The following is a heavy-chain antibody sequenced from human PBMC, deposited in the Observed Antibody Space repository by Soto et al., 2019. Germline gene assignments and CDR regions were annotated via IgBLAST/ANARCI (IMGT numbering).Heavy chain of an antibody. V-gene: IGHV3-30-3*01. Sequence: QTGGSLRLSCAASGFTFSSYAMHWVRQAPGKGLEWVAVISYDGSNKYYADSVKGRFTISRDNSKNTLYLQMNSLRAEDTAVYYCARDWVYSSSWYGPSYYYYYGMDVWGQGTTVTVSS. J-gene: IGHJ6*02. D-gene: IGHD6-13*01. CDR1: GFTFSSYA. CDR3: ARDWVYSSSWYGPSYYYYYGMDV. CDR2: ISYDGSNK.